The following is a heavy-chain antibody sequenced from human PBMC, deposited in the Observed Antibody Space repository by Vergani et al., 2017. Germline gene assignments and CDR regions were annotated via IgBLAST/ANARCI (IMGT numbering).Heavy chain of an antibody. V-gene: IGHV3-9*01. CDR1: GFTFDDYA. J-gene: IGHJ2*01. CDR2: ISWNSGSI. CDR3: AKAGYCSSTSCYTEWYFDL. D-gene: IGHD2-2*02. Sequence: QLVESGGGLVQPGGSLRLSCAASGFTFDDYAMHWVRQAPGKGLEWVSGISWNSGSIGYADSVKGRFTISRDNAKNSLYLQMNSLRAEDTALYYCAKAGYCSSTSCYTEWYFDLWGRGTLVTVSS.